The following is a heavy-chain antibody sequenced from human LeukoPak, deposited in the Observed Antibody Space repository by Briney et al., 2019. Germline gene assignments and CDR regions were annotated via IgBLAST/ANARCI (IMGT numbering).Heavy chain of an antibody. D-gene: IGHD3-22*01. Sequence: ASVKVSCKASGYTFTGYYMHWVRQAPGQGLEWMGRINPNSGGTNYAQKFQGRVTMTRDTSISTAYMELSSLRSEDTAVYYCARNLYYYDSSGYYYFDYWGQGTLVTVSS. J-gene: IGHJ4*02. V-gene: IGHV1-2*06. CDR3: ARNLYYYDSSGYYYFDY. CDR2: INPNSGGT. CDR1: GYTFTGYY.